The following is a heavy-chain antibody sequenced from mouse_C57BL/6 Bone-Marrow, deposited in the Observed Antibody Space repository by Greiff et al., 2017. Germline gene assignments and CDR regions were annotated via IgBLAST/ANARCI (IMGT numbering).Heavy chain of an antibody. Sequence: LQESGAELVMPGASVKLSCKASGYTFTSYWMHWVKQRPGQGLEWIGEIDPSDSYTNYNQKFKGKSTLTVDKSSSTAYMQLSSLTSEDSAVYYCARETAQVYFDYWGQGTTLTVSS. D-gene: IGHD3-2*02. CDR1: GYTFTSYW. CDR3: ARETAQVYFDY. CDR2: IDPSDSYT. V-gene: IGHV1-69*01. J-gene: IGHJ2*01.